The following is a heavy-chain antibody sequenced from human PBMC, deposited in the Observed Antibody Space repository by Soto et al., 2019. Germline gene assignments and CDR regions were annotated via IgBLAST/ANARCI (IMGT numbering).Heavy chain of an antibody. V-gene: IGHV4-59*01. CDR1: GGSISSNY. Sequence: GTLSLTCTVSGGSISSNYWTWIRQPPGKGLEWIGYVYNSGSTNYNPSLKSRVTISEDTSKSQFSLKVNSMTAADTAVYYCARYRREAVAGYTLDNWGQGILVTVSS. CDR3: ARYRREAVAGYTLDN. CDR2: VYNSGST. J-gene: IGHJ4*02. D-gene: IGHD6-13*01.